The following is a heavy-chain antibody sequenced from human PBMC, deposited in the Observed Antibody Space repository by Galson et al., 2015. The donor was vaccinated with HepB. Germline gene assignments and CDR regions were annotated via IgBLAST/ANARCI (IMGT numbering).Heavy chain of an antibody. CDR2: ISRDGGST. CDR3: AKGASNWNYLILDY. V-gene: IGHV3-43*01. CDR1: GFTFDDYT. D-gene: IGHD1-7*01. Sequence: SLRLSCAASGFTFDDYTMHWVRQVPGKGLEWVSLISRDGGSTYYADSVKGRFTISRDNSKNSLYLQMNSLKTEDTALYYCAKGASNWNYLILDYWGQGTLVTVSS. J-gene: IGHJ4*02.